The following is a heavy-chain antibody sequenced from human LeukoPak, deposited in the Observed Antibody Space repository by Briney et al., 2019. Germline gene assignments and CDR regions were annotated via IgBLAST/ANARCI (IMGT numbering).Heavy chain of an antibody. CDR1: GGSFSGYY. CDR3: ARSDYDFWSGSIGY. CDR2: IYYSGST. D-gene: IGHD3-3*01. Sequence: PSETLSLTCAVYGGSFSGYYWSWIRQPPGKGLEWIGYIYYSGSTNYNPSLKSRVTISVDTSKNQFSLKLSSVTAADTAVYYCARSDYDFWSGSIGYWGQGTLVTVSS. J-gene: IGHJ4*02. V-gene: IGHV4-59*01.